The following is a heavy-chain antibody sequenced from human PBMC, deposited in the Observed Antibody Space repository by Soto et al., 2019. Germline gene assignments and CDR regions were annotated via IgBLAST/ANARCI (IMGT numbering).Heavy chain of an antibody. V-gene: IGHV4-39*01. CDR3: ARCVPRDDTVTTFDS. CDR2: VYFSGTK. D-gene: IGHD4-17*01. Sequence: QLQLQESGPGLVKPSETLSLTCTVSGGSITTDTFYWGWIRQPPGKTLEWMGTVYFSGTKYYNPSLNSRLTMSVDTSKKRFSLKLTSVTAADTAVYYCARCVPRDDTVTTFDSWGQGTLVTVSS. CDR1: GGSITTDTFY. J-gene: IGHJ4*02.